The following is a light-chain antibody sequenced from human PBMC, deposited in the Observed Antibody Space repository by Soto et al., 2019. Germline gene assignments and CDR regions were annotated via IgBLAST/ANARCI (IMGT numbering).Light chain of an antibody. V-gene: IGLV2-14*01. J-gene: IGLJ1*01. Sequence: QSALTQPASVSGSPGQSITISCTGTSSDVGAYNYVSWYQQYPGKAPKLMIYEVKNRPSGVSNRFSGSRSGSTASLTISGLQAEDEADYYCSSYTPNNTGGYVFGTGTKLTFL. CDR2: EVK. CDR1: SSDVGAYNY. CDR3: SSYTPNNTGGYV.